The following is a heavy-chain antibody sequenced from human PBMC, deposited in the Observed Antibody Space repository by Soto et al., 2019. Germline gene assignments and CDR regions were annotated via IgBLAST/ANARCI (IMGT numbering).Heavy chain of an antibody. Sequence: SVPTLVNPTETLTLTCTVSGFSLSNARMGVSWIRQPPGKALEWLAHIFSNDEKSYSTSLKSRLTISKDTSKSQVVLTMHNMDPVGTAKYYCARMGSSGGISYFDYWGQGTLVIVS. CDR2: IFSNDEK. D-gene: IGHD6-6*01. V-gene: IGHV2-26*01. J-gene: IGHJ4*02. CDR1: GFSLSNARMG. CDR3: ARMGSSGGISYFDY.